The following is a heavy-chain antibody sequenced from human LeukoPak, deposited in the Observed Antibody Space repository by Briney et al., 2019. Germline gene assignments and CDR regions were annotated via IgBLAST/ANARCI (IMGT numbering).Heavy chain of an antibody. CDR1: GGSISSGSYY. V-gene: IGHV4-61*02. CDR3: ARHVPQDAFDI. J-gene: IGHJ3*02. Sequence: ASQTLSLTCTVSGGSISSGSYYWSWIRQPAGKGLEWIGRIYTSGSTNYNPSPKSRVTISVDTSKNQFSLKLSSVTAADTAVYYCARHVPQDAFDIWGQGTMVTVSS. CDR2: IYTSGST.